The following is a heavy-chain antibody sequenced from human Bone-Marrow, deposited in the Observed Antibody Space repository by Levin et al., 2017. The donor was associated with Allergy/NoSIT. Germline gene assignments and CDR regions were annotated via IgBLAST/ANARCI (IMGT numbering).Heavy chain of an antibody. CDR2: IYYSGST. Sequence: SETLSLTCTVSGGSISSGDYYWSWIRQPPGKGLEWIGYIYYSGSTYYNPSLKSRVTISVDTSKNQFSLKLSSVTAADTAVYYCARGSGSYLLGLWFDPWGQGTLVTVSS. J-gene: IGHJ5*02. CDR3: ARGSGSYLLGLWFDP. V-gene: IGHV4-30-4*01. CDR1: GGSISSGDYY. D-gene: IGHD3-10*01.